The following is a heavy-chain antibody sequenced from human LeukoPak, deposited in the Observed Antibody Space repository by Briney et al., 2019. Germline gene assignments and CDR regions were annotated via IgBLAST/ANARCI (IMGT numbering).Heavy chain of an antibody. Sequence: SQTLSLTCAVSGGSISSGDNSWSWIRQPPGKGLEWIGYIYHSGNTYYNPSLKSRVIISLDRSRNQFSLNLSSVTAADTAVYYCARAAFSTITILDYWGQGTLVTVSS. V-gene: IGHV4-30-2*01. D-gene: IGHD4-11*01. J-gene: IGHJ4*02. CDR3: ARAAFSTITILDY. CDR1: GGSISSGDNS. CDR2: IYHSGNT.